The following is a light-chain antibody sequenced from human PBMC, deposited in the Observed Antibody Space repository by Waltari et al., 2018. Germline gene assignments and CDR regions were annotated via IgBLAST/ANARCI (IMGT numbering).Light chain of an antibody. J-gene: IGLJ3*02. Sequence: QSALTQPPSASGTPGQRVTISCSGSSSNIGSNTVNWYQQHPGTAPKVLIYSNNQRPSGVPARFSGSKSGTSASLAISGLQSEDEADYYCAAWDDSLNGWVFGGGTKLTVL. CDR3: AAWDDSLNGWV. V-gene: IGLV1-44*01. CDR1: SSNIGSNT. CDR2: SNN.